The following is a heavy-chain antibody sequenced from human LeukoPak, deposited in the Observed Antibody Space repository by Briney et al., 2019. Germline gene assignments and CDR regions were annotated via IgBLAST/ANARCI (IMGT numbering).Heavy chain of an antibody. CDR2: IYHSGST. J-gene: IGHJ4*02. V-gene: IGHV4-4*02. Sequence: SGTLSLTCAVSGGSISSSNWWSWVRQPPGKGLEWIGEIYHSGSTNYNPSLKSRVTISVDKSKNQSSLKLSSVTAADTAVYYCARLTTLYSSSWYGYWGQGTLVTVSS. D-gene: IGHD6-13*01. CDR3: ARLTTLYSSSWYGY. CDR1: GGSISSSNW.